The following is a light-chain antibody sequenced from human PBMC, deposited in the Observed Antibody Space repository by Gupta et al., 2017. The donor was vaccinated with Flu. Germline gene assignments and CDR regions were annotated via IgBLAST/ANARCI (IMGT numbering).Light chain of an antibody. Sequence: DIVLTQSPESLAVSLGERATIHCKSSQSRFFSSTNKNYLTWYQQKPGQAPQLLISWASTREPGVPDRFIGSGSGKDFTLTISGRQEEDVGVYYCQQYGRVPPYTFGQGTKVAIK. V-gene: IGKV4-1*01. CDR2: WAS. CDR3: QQYGRVPPYT. CDR1: QSRFFSSTNKNY. J-gene: IGKJ2*01.